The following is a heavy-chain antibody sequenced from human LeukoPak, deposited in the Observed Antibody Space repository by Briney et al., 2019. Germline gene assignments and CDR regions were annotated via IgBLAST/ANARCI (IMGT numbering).Heavy chain of an antibody. CDR1: GFPFNIYW. V-gene: IGHV3-7*03. CDR3: AADRSRDAEYFQH. CDR2: IKEDGNEE. Sequence: GGSLRLSCAASGFPFNIYWMSWVRQAPGKGLEWVANIKEDGNEEYSVDSVKGRFTISRDNAKNLLFLQMNSLKVEDTAVYYCAADRSRDAEYFQHWGQGTLVTVSS. J-gene: IGHJ1*01.